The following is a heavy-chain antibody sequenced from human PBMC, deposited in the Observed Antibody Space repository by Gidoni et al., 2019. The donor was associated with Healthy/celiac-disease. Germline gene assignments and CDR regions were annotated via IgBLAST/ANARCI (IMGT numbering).Heavy chain of an antibody. CDR1: GFTFDDYA. CDR2: ISWNSGSI. V-gene: IGHV3-9*01. Sequence: EVQLVESGGGLVQPGRSLRLSCAASGFTFDDYAMHWVRQAPGKGLEWVSGISWNSGSIGYADSVKGRFTISRDNAKNSLYLQMNSLRAEDTALYYCAKSPMVRGVLVFDYWGQGTLVTVSS. CDR3: AKSPMVRGVLVFDY. D-gene: IGHD3-10*01. J-gene: IGHJ4*02.